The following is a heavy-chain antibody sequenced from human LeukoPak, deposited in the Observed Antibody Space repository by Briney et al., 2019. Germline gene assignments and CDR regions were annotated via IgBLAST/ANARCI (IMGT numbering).Heavy chain of an antibody. D-gene: IGHD3-22*01. V-gene: IGHV4-59*01. J-gene: IGHJ3*01. CDR3: ARGNYYDSSGYAY. CDR1: GGSISSYY. Sequence: PSETLSLTCTVSGGSISSYYWSWIRQPPGKGLEWIGYIYYSGSTNYNPSPKSRVTISVDTTKNQFSLKLSSVTAADTAVYYCARGNYYDSSGYAYWGQGAMVTVSS. CDR2: IYYSGST.